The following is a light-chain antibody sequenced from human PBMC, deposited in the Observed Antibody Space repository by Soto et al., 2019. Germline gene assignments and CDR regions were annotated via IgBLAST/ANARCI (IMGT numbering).Light chain of an antibody. CDR3: ASRTSTSARV. J-gene: IGLJ7*01. Sequence: QSALTQPASVSGSPGQSITISCTGTSSDVGGYNFVSWYQQHPGKAPKLMIYNVTNRHSGISNRFSGSKSGNTASLTISGLQGDDEADYYCASRTSTSARVFGGGTQLTVL. CDR2: NVT. V-gene: IGLV2-14*03. CDR1: SSDVGGYNF.